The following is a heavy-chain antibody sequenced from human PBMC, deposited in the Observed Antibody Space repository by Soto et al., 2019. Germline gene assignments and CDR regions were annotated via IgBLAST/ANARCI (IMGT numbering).Heavy chain of an antibody. Sequence: PSETLSLTCTVSGGSISSGGYYWSWIRQHPGKGLEWIGYIYYSGSTYYNPSLKSRVTISVDTSKNQFSLKLSSVTAADTAVYYCARALSTGLHWDFDYWGQGTLVTVSS. V-gene: IGHV4-31*03. CDR2: IYYSGST. CDR1: GGSISSGGYY. J-gene: IGHJ4*02. CDR3: ARALSTGLHWDFDY. D-gene: IGHD2-2*01.